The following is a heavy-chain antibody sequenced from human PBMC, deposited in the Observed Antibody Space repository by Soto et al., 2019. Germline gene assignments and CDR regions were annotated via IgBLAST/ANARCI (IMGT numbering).Heavy chain of an antibody. CDR1: GGSISSYY. CDR3: ARCIAAADYNWFDP. D-gene: IGHD6-13*01. J-gene: IGHJ5*02. V-gene: IGHV4-59*01. CDR2: IYYSGST. Sequence: PSETLSLTCTVSGGSISSYYWSWIRQPPGKGLEWIGYIYYSGSTNYNPSLKSRVTISVDTSKNQFSLKLSSVTAADTAVYYCARCIAAADYNWFDPWGQGTLVTVSS.